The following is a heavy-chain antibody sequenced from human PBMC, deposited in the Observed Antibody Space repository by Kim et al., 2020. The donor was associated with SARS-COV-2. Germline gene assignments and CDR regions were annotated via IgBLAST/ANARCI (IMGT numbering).Heavy chain of an antibody. Sequence: GGSLRLSCAASGFTFSSYGMHWVRQAPGKGVEWVAVIWYDGSNKYYADSVKGRFTISRDNSKNTLYLQMNSLRAEDTAVYYCARARGNYYYYMDVWGKGTTVTVSS. CDR1: GFTFSSYG. V-gene: IGHV3-33*01. J-gene: IGHJ6*03. D-gene: IGHD3-10*01. CDR3: ARARGNYYYYMDV. CDR2: IWYDGSNK.